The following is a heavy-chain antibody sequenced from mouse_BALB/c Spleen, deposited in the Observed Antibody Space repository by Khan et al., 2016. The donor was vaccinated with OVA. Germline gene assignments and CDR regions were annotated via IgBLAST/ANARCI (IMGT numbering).Heavy chain of an antibody. D-gene: IGHD2-14*01. Sequence: EVQLQESGPSLVKPSQTLSLTCSVTGDSITSGYWNWIRNFPGNKLEYMGYMIYSGNTYYNPSLQSRIPLTRHPSNTQSYLQLHSVTTEDTATYYCARSTYRYAFAYWGQGTLVTVSA. CDR1: GDSITSGY. J-gene: IGHJ3*01. V-gene: IGHV3-8*02. CDR2: MIYSGNT. CDR3: ARSTYRYAFAY.